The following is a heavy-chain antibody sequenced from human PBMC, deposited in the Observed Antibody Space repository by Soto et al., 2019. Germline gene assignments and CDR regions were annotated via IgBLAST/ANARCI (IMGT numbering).Heavy chain of an antibody. V-gene: IGHV4-59*01. Sequence: PSETLSLTCTVSGGSISSYYWSWIRQPPGKGLEWIGYIYYSGSTNYNPSLKSRVTISVDTSKNQFSLKLSSVTAADTAVYYCARVMYSSSSKNYYYYGMDVWGQGTTVTVSS. CDR3: ARVMYSSSSKNYYYYGMDV. J-gene: IGHJ6*02. D-gene: IGHD6-6*01. CDR2: IYYSGST. CDR1: GGSISSYY.